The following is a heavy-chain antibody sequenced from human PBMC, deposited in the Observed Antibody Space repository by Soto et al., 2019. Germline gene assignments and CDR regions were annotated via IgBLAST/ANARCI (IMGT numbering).Heavy chain of an antibody. V-gene: IGHV4-59*08. D-gene: IGHD5-12*01. CDR3: ARGGGYSGPNDY. Sequence: PSETLSLTCTVSGGSISSYYWSWIRQPPGKGLEWIGYIYYSGNTNYNPSLKSRVTISVDTSKNQFSLKLTSVTAADTAVYYCARGGGYSGPNDYWGQGTLVTVSS. J-gene: IGHJ4*02. CDR2: IYYSGNT. CDR1: GGSISSYY.